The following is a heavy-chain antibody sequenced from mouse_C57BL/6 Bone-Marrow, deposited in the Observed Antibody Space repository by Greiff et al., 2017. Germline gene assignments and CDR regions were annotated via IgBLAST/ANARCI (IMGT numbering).Heavy chain of an antibody. CDR2: INPYNGGT. CDR1: GYTFTDYY. J-gene: IGHJ2*01. CDR3: AREGYHAYYFDY. Sequence: EVQLQQSGPVLVKPGASAKMSCKASGYTFTDYYMNWVKQSHGKSLEWIGVINPYNGGTSYNQKFKGKATLTVDKSSSTAYMELNSLTSEDSAVYYCAREGYHAYYFDYWGQGTTLTVSS. V-gene: IGHV1-19*01. D-gene: IGHD2-2*01.